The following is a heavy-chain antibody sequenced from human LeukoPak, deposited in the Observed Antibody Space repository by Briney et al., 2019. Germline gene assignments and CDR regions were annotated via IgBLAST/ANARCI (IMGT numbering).Heavy chain of an antibody. CDR2: IGLSGSST. CDR3: AKEFVPGNFHY. Sequence: GGSLRLSCAASGFTFSSHWISWVRQAPGKGLEWVSTIGLSGSSTYYAGSVKGRFTISRDNSKNTLYLQMNSLRAEDTAIYYCAKEFVPGNFHYWGQGTLVTVSS. D-gene: IGHD2-21*01. J-gene: IGHJ4*02. CDR1: GFTFSSHW. V-gene: IGHV3-23*01.